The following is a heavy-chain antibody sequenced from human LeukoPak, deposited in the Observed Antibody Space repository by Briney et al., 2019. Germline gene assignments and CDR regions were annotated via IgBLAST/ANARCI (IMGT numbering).Heavy chain of an antibody. Sequence: SETLSLTCTVSGGSLSGYYWRWIRQPPGKGLEWIGYIYYSGSTNYNPSLKSRVTISVDTSKNQFSLKLSSVTAADTAVYYCARTYCSGSTCYPNRLDYWGPGTLVTVSS. J-gene: IGHJ4*02. CDR3: ARTYCSGSTCYPNRLDY. CDR1: GGSLSGYY. CDR2: IYYSGST. D-gene: IGHD2-15*01. V-gene: IGHV4-59*01.